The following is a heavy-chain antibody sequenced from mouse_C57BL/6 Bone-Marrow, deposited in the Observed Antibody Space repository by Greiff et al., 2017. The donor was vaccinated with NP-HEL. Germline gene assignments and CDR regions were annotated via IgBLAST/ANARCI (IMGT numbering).Heavy chain of an antibody. CDR3: TTDSNYSLDY. CDR1: GFNIKDDY. Sequence: VQLKQSGAELVRPGASVKLSCTASGFNIKDDYMHWVKQRPEQGLEWIGWIDPENGDTEYASKFQGKATITADTSSNTAYLQLSSLTSEDTAVYYCTTDSNYSLDYWGQGTTLTVSS. D-gene: IGHD2-5*01. V-gene: IGHV14-4*01. J-gene: IGHJ2*01. CDR2: IDPENGDT.